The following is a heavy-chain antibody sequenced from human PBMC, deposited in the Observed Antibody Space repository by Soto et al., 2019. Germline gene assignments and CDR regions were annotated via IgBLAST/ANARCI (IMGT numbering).Heavy chain of an antibody. J-gene: IGHJ4*02. CDR1: GFTFSSYS. D-gene: IGHD3-10*01. CDR2: ISSSSNTI. Sequence: GGSLRLSCAASGFTFSSYSMNWVRQAPGKGLEWVSYISSSSNTIYYADSVKGRFTISRDNAKNSLYLQMNSLRAEDTAVYYCARDWYYYGSGSDNLDYWGQGTLVTVSS. V-gene: IGHV3-48*01. CDR3: ARDWYYYGSGSDNLDY.